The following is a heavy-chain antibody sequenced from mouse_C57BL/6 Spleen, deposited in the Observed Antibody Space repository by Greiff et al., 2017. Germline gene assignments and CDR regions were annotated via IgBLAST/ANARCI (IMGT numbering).Heavy chain of an antibody. CDR3: AREGYYGSPPHWYFDV. V-gene: IGHV3-6*01. J-gene: IGHJ1*03. D-gene: IGHD1-1*01. Sequence: EVHLVESGPGLVKPSQSLSLTCSVTGYSITSGYYWNWIRQFPGNKLEWMGYISYDGSNNYNPSLKNRISITRDTSKNQFFLKLNSVTTEDTATYYCAREGYYGSPPHWYFDVWGTGTTVTVSS. CDR1: GYSITSGYY. CDR2: ISYDGSN.